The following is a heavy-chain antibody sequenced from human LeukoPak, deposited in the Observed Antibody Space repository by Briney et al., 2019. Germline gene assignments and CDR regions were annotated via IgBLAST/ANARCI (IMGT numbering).Heavy chain of an antibody. D-gene: IGHD1-7*01. CDR3: ASRLETGTFDY. CDR2: IYPGDSDT. Sequence: GESLKISCQGSGYSFTSYWIGWVRQMPGKDLEWMGIIYPGDSDTRYSPSFQGQVTISADKSISTAYLQWSSLKASDTAIYYCASRLETGTFDYWGQGTLVTVSS. V-gene: IGHV5-51*01. CDR1: GYSFTSYW. J-gene: IGHJ4*02.